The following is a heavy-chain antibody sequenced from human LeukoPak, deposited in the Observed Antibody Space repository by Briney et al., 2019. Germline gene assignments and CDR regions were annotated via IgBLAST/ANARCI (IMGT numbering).Heavy chain of an antibody. D-gene: IGHD3-3*01. CDR1: GFTFSSYS. V-gene: IGHV3-21*01. CDR2: ISSSSSYI. CDR3: ARERGGNTIFGVVIIGPFRPYYYGMDV. J-gene: IGHJ6*02. Sequence: GGSLRLSCAASGFTFSSYSMNWVRQAPVKGLEWVSSISSSSSYIYYADSVKGRFTISRDNAKNSLYLQMNSLRAEDTAVYYCARERGGNTIFGVVIIGPFRPYYYGMDVWGQGTTVTVSS.